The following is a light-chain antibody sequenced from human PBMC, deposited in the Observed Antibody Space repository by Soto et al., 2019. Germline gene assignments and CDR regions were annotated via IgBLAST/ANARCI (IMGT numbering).Light chain of an antibody. CDR1: SSNIGSNT. Sequence: QSVLTQPPSASGTPGQRVTISCSGSSSNIGSNTVNWYQQLPGTAPKLIIYSNNQRPSGVPDRFSGSKSGTSASLAISVLQSEDEADYYCAAWDDSLNGVVFGGGTKLTVL. J-gene: IGLJ2*01. CDR2: SNN. CDR3: AAWDDSLNGVV. V-gene: IGLV1-44*01.